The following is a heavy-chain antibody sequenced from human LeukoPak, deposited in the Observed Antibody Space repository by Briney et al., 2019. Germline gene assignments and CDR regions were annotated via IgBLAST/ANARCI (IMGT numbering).Heavy chain of an antibody. CDR2: ISSNSKYI. Sequence: PGGSLRLSCAASGFTFNVYSMNWVRQAPGKGLEWVSSISSNSKYIYYADSMRGRFTVSRDNAKTSLFLQLNSLRAEDTAVYYCARDSSDFDYWGQGTLVTVSS. V-gene: IGHV3-21*01. D-gene: IGHD3-22*01. CDR3: ARDSSDFDY. J-gene: IGHJ4*02. CDR1: GFTFNVYS.